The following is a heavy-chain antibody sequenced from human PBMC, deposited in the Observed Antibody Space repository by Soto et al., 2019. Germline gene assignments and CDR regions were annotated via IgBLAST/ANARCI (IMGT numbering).Heavy chain of an antibody. CDR2: IYYSGST. V-gene: IGHV4-39*01. D-gene: IGHD3-3*01. J-gene: IGHJ6*03. CDR3: ARIVPNNDFWSGLVYYMDV. Sequence: SETLSLTCTVSGGSISSSSYYWGWIRQPPGKGLEWIGSIYYSGSTYYNPSIKSRVTISVDTSKNQFSLKLSSVTAADTAVYYCARIVPNNDFWSGLVYYMDVWGKGTTVTVSS. CDR1: GGSISSSSYY.